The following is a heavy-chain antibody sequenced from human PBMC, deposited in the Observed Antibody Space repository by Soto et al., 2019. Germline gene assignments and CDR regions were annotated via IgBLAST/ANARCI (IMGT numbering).Heavy chain of an antibody. Sequence: PGGSLRLSCAASGFTFSSYGMHWVRQAPGKGLEWVAVIWYDGSNKYYADSVKGRFTISRDNSKNTLYLQMNSLRAEDTAVYYCARVGGDGALGYYGMDVWGQGTTVTVSS. V-gene: IGHV3-33*01. CDR1: GFTFSSYG. CDR3: ARVGGDGALGYYGMDV. D-gene: IGHD3-16*01. J-gene: IGHJ6*02. CDR2: IWYDGSNK.